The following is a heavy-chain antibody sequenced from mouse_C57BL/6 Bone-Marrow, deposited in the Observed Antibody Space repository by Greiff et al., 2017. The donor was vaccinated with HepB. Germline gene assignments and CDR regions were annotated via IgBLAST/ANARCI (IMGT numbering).Heavy chain of an antibody. CDR3: ASPPYYGSSPWFAY. CDR2: ISSGSSTI. J-gene: IGHJ3*01. Sequence: EVQVVESGGGLVKPGGSLKLSCAASGFTFSDYGMHWVRQAPEKGLEWVAYISSGSSTIYYADTVKGRFTISRDNAKNILFLQMTSLRSEDTAMYYCASPPYYGSSPWFAYWGQGTLVTVSA. V-gene: IGHV5-17*01. CDR1: GFTFSDYG. D-gene: IGHD1-1*01.